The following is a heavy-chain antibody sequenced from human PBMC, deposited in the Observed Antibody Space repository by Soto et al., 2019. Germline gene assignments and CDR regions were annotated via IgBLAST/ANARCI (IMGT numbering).Heavy chain of an antibody. Sequence: KPSETLSLTCTVAGGSINSHFWTWIRQPPGKGLEWIGCISSSGSTDYNPSLESRITISLDTSKTQFSLRLTSVTAADTAVYYCARERSPYDDSSVSMFDPWGQGTLVTVSS. V-gene: IGHV4-59*11. CDR3: ARERSPYDDSSVSMFDP. J-gene: IGHJ5*02. CDR2: ISSSGST. CDR1: GGSINSHF. D-gene: IGHD3-22*01.